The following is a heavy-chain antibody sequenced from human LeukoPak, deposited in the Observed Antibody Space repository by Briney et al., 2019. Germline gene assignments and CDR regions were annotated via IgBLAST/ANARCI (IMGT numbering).Heavy chain of an antibody. CDR2: INSSGSTI. D-gene: IGHD2-8*01. J-gene: IGHJ6*02. CDR3: AKDLSKWGHYDGMDV. Sequence: PGGSLRLSCAASGFTFSSYEMNWVRQAPGKGLEWVSYINSSGSTIHYAASVKGRFTISRDNSKNSLYLQMNSLTTEDTALYYCAKDLSKWGHYDGMDVWGQGTTVTVSS. CDR1: GFTFSSYE. V-gene: IGHV3-48*03.